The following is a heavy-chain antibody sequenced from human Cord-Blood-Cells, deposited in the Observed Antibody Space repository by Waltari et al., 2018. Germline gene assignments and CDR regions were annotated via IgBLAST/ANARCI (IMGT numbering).Heavy chain of an antibody. V-gene: IGHV1-2*02. Sequence: QVQLVRSGAEVKKPGASVKVSCKASGYTFTGYYMHWVRQAPGQGLEWMGWINPNSGGTNYAQKFQGMVNMTRDKSISTAYMELSRLRSDDTAVYYCASSGLHTLECLFGDYYYYGMDVWGQGTTVTVSS. CDR2: INPNSGGT. CDR1: GYTFTGYY. D-gene: IGHD3-3*01. CDR3: ASSGLHTLECLFGDYYYYGMDV. J-gene: IGHJ6*02.